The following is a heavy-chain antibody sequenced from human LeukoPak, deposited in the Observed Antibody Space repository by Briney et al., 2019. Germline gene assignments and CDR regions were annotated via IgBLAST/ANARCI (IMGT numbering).Heavy chain of an antibody. CDR1: GYTFTGYY. CDR3: ARDLGATNAGGGY. D-gene: IGHD1-26*01. J-gene: IGHJ4*02. CDR2: INPNSGGT. V-gene: IGHV1-2*02. Sequence: ASVKVSCKASGYTFTGYYMHWVRQAPGQGLEWMGWINPNSGGTNYAQKFQGRVTMTRDTSISTAYMELSRLRSDDTAVYYCARDLGATNAGGGYWGRGTLVTVSS.